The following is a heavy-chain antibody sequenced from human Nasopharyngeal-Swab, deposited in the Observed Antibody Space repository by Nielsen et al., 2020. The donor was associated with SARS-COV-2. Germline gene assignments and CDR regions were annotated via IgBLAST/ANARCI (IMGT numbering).Heavy chain of an antibody. CDR1: GYTFTSYG. CDR2: ISAYNGNT. Sequence: ASVKVSCKASGYTFTSYGMSWVRQAPGQGLEWMGWISAYNGNTNYAQKLQGRVTMTTDTSTRTAYMELRSLRSDVTAVYYCARAGGLLTDAFDIWGQGTMVTVSS. D-gene: IGHD3-16*01. CDR3: ARAGGLLTDAFDI. V-gene: IGHV1-18*01. J-gene: IGHJ3*02.